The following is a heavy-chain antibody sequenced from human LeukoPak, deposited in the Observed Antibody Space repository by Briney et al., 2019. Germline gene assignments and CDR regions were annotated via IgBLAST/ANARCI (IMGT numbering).Heavy chain of an antibody. V-gene: IGHV4-59*02. CDR3: AMGFWYEEYFQH. CDR1: GASVSSYY. J-gene: IGHJ1*01. CDR2: IYYSGST. Sequence: SETLSLTCTVSGASVSSYYRSWLRQPPGKGLEWMGYIYYSGSTNYNPSVKSRITISVDTSKNQFFLRLSSLTGADPAVYFCAMGFWYEEYFQHWGQGSLVIVSS. D-gene: IGHD6-13*01.